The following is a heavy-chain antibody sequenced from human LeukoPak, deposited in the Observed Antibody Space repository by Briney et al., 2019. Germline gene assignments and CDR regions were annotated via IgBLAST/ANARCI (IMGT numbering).Heavy chain of an antibody. D-gene: IGHD2-15*01. CDR3: TTLRTTTISTPAYWYFDL. Sequence: GGSLRLSCAASGFTFSNAWMSWVRQAPGKGLEWVGRIKSKTDGGTTDYAAPVKGRFTISRDDSKNTLYLQMNSLKTEDTAVYYCTTLRTTTISTPAYWYFDLWGRGTLVTVSS. CDR2: IKSKTDGGTT. V-gene: IGHV3-15*01. CDR1: GFTFSNAW. J-gene: IGHJ2*01.